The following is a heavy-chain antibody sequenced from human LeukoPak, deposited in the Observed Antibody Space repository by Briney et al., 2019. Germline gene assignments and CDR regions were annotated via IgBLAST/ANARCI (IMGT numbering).Heavy chain of an antibody. V-gene: IGHV3-48*01. Sequence: AGGSLRLSCAASGFTFSTSGMNWVRQAPGKGLEWISYISSSSRTIYYADSVKGRFTISRDNAENSLYLQMNSLRAEDTAVYYCARETASWGYAFDIWGQGTVVTVSS. CDR1: GFTFSTSG. D-gene: IGHD6-13*01. CDR3: ARETASWGYAFDI. J-gene: IGHJ3*02. CDR2: ISSSSRTI.